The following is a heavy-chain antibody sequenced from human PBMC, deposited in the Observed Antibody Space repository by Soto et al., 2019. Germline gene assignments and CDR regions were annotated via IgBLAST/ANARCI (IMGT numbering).Heavy chain of an antibody. Sequence: QVQPVQSGVEVKKPGSSVKVSCKASGDSFSSYAISWVRQAPGQGLEWMGGIIPIVGTGNYAQNFQGRVTITADESTSTAYMELSSLRSEDTAMYYCARDLRAAGRPGMDVWGQGTTVTVSS. CDR1: GDSFSSYA. V-gene: IGHV1-69*01. J-gene: IGHJ6*02. D-gene: IGHD6-13*01. CDR3: ARDLRAAGRPGMDV. CDR2: IIPIVGTG.